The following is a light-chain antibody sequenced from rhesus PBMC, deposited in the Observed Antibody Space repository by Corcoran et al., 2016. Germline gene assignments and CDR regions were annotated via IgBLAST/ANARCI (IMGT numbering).Light chain of an antibody. J-gene: IGKJ4*01. V-gene: IGKV3-42*03. Sequence: EIVMTQSPATLSLSPGERATLSCWASQIVNNNLAWYQQKPGQAPTLLNYGSSSRATGIPNRFSGSGAWTDFTLTISSLEPEDFAFYYCQQYSNWPLTCGGGTKVEIK. CDR2: GSS. CDR1: QIVNNN. CDR3: QQYSNWPLT.